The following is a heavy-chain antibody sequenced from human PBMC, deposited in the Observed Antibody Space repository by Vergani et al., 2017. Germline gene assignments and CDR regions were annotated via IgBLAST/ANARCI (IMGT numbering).Heavy chain of an antibody. Sequence: QVRLQESGPGLVKPAQTLSLTCIVSGDSINSNDYYWSWIRQPPGKGLESLGYISYSGTTDYSPSLKSRVTISLDTSKKQFFLKLNSVTAADTAVYFCARLGYSDTSGFYSAFQIWGQGTMVTVSS. CDR2: ISYSGTT. D-gene: IGHD3-22*01. J-gene: IGHJ3*02. CDR3: ARLGYSDTSGFYSAFQI. V-gene: IGHV4-30-4*01. CDR1: GDSINSNDYY.